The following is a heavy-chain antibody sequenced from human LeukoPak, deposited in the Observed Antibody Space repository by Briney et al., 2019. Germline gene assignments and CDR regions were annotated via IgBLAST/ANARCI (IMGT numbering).Heavy chain of an antibody. CDR1: GSTFSDYY. J-gene: IGHJ4*02. CDR3: ARVGATGTADY. Sequence: GSLRLSYSASGSTFSDYYMSWIRQAPGKGLEWVSYISKSGSDTNFADSVKGRFTIPRDNAKDSLYLQMNSLRGEDTAVYYCARVGATGTADYWGQGTLVTVS. V-gene: IGHV3-11*06. D-gene: IGHD1-1*01. CDR2: ISKSGSDT.